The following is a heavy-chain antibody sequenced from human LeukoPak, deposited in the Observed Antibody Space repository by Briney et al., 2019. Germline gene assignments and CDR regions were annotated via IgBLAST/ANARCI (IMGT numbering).Heavy chain of an antibody. CDR1: GFTFSSYS. Sequence: GGSLRPSCAASGFTFSSYSMNWVRQAPGKGLEWVSYISSSSSTIYYADSVKGRFTISRDNAKNSLYLQMNSLRAEDTAVYYCARDRSRAPYCSGGSCFAWGQGTLVTVSS. D-gene: IGHD2-15*01. J-gene: IGHJ5*02. CDR2: ISSSSSTI. V-gene: IGHV3-48*01. CDR3: ARDRSRAPYCSGGSCFA.